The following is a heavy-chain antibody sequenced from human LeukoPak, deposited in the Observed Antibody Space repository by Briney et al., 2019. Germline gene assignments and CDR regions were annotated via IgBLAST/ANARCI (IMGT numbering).Heavy chain of an antibody. CDR1: GLTFSSDW. CDR3: AAENYHDSRESH. D-gene: IGHD3-22*01. J-gene: IGHJ4*02. Sequence: GGSLRLSCAASGLTFSSDWMHWVRQAPGEGRGWVSRMNSDGSNRGYADSVKGRFTISRDNAKNTLYLQMNSLRAEDTAVYYCAAENYHDSRESHWGQGTLVTVFS. CDR2: MNSDGSNR. V-gene: IGHV3-74*01.